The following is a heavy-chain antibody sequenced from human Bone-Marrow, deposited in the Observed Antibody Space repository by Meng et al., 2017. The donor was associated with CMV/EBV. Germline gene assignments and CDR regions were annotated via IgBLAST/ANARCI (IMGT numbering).Heavy chain of an antibody. J-gene: IGHJ4*02. V-gene: IGHV3-73*01. D-gene: IGHD6-13*01. CDR2: IRSKANSYAT. Sequence: GESLKISCAASGFTFSGSAMHWVRQASGKGLEWVGRIRSKANSYATAYAASVKGRFTISRDDSKNTAYLQMNSLKTEVTAVYYCTRLSVVGIAGAGTSVYWGQGTLVTVSS. CDR1: GFTFSGSA. CDR3: TRLSVVGIAGAGTSVY.